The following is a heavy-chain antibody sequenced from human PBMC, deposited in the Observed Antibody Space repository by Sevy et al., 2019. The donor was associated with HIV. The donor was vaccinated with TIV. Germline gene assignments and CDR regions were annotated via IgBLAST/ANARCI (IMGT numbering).Heavy chain of an antibody. CDR3: ARDSRFFSHYNYYYGMDV. Sequence: SESLSLTCTVSGGSISSYYWSWIRQPAGKGLEWIGRIYTRGSTNYNPSLKSRVTMSVDTSKNQFSLKLSSVTAADTAVYYCARDSRFFSHYNYYYGMDVWGQGTQVTVSS. J-gene: IGHJ6*02. CDR1: GGSISSYY. V-gene: IGHV4-4*07. CDR2: IYTRGST.